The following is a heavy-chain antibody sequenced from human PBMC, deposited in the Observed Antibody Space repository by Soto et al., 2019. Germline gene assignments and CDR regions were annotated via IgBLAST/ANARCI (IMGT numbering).Heavy chain of an antibody. Sequence: EVQLVESGGGLVKPGGSLRLSCAASGFTFSNAWMSWVRQAPGKGLEWVGRIKSKTDGGTTDYAAPVKGRFTISRDDSKNTLYLKINSLKTEDTAVYYCTTDIVVVPAARRFDYWGLGTLVTVSS. CDR1: GFTFSNAW. D-gene: IGHD2-2*01. CDR2: IKSKTDGGTT. V-gene: IGHV3-15*01. CDR3: TTDIVVVPAARRFDY. J-gene: IGHJ4*02.